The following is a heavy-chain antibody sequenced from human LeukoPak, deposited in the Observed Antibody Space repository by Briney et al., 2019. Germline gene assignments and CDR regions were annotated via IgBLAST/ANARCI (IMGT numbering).Heavy chain of an antibody. CDR1: GGSFSGYY. J-gene: IGHJ4*02. CDR3: ARGRFSXSYRTRYFDY. V-gene: IGHV4-34*01. CDR2: INHSGST. D-gene: IGHD1-26*01. Sequence: SETLSLTCAVYGGSFSGYYWSWIRQPPGKGLEWIGEINHSGSTNYNPSLKSRVTISVDTSKNQFSLKLSSVTAADTAVYYCARGRFSXSYRTRYFDYWGQGTLVTVSS.